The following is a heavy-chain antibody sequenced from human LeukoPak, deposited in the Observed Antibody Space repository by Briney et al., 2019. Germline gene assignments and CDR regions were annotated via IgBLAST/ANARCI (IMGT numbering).Heavy chain of an antibody. V-gene: IGHV1-2*02. J-gene: IGHJ4*02. D-gene: IGHD6-13*01. CDR3: ARGTPYSCSWYGVFPPDY. CDR2: INPNSGGT. CDR1: GYTFTGYY. Sequence: ASVKVSCKASGYTFTGYYMHWVRQAPGQGLEWMGWINPNSGGTNYAQKFQGRVTMTRDTSISTAYMELSRLRSDDTAVYYCARGTPYSCSWYGVFPPDYWGQGTLVTVSS.